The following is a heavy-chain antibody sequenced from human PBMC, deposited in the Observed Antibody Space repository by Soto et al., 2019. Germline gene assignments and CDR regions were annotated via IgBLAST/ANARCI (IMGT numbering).Heavy chain of an antibody. Sequence: ASVKVSCKASGYTFTNYGITWVRQAPGQGLEWMGWISPYNGNTNYAQKFQGRVTLTTDTSTNTAYMELRSLRSDDTAMYYCAGVASYYASPTPVGYFDFWARGPLVT. V-gene: IGHV1-18*01. CDR1: GYTFTNYG. CDR3: AGVASYYASPTPVGYFDF. CDR2: ISPYNGNT. D-gene: IGHD3-16*01. J-gene: IGHJ4*02.